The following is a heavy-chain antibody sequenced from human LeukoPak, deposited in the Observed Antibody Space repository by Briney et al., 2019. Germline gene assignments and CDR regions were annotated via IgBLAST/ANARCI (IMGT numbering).Heavy chain of an antibody. Sequence: PGGSLRLSCAASGFTFSTYSMNWVRQAPGKGLEWVSSIISSSSYIYYADSVKGRFTISRDNAKNSLYLQMNSLRAEDTAVYYCAKDLEMATIEGFDYWGQGTLVTVSS. CDR2: IISSSSYI. CDR3: AKDLEMATIEGFDY. J-gene: IGHJ4*02. D-gene: IGHD5-24*01. CDR1: GFTFSTYS. V-gene: IGHV3-21*01.